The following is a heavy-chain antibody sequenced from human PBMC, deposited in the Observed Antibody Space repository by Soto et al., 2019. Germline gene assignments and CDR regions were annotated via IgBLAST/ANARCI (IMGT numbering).Heavy chain of an antibody. CDR2: IYHSGST. D-gene: IGHD6-13*01. CDR1: GYSNSTGNY. V-gene: IGHV4-38-2*02. J-gene: IGHJ6*02. CDR3: ARDDVSSSWYGVHYYYYYGMDV. Sequence: SETLSLTYAVSGYSNSTGNYGGWIRKPPGKGLVWIWSIYHSGSTYYNPSLKSRVTISVDTSKNQFSLKLSSVTAADTAVYYCARDDVSSSWYGVHYYYYYGMDVWGQGTTVT.